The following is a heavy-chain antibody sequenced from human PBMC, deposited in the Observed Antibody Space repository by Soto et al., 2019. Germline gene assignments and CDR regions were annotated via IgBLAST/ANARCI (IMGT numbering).Heavy chain of an antibody. D-gene: IGHD1-20*01. Sequence: QVQLVQSGAEVKKPGASVKVSCKASGYTFTSYDINWVRQATGQGLEWMGWMNPNSGNTGYAQKFQGRVTMTRNTSKSTAYRELSSLRSEDTAVYYCARANWNDGGVQDYWGQGTLVTVSS. CDR2: MNPNSGNT. J-gene: IGHJ4*02. V-gene: IGHV1-8*01. CDR3: ARANWNDGGVQDY. CDR1: GYTFTSYD.